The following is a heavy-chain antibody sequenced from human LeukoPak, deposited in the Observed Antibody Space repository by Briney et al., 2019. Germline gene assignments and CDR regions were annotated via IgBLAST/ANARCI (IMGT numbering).Heavy chain of an antibody. J-gene: IGHJ4*02. V-gene: IGHV3-64*01. Sequence: GGSLRLSCAASGFTISTYAMHWVRQAPGKGLEFVSGISSNGAGTYYANSVKGRFTISRDISKNTLYLQMGSLRAEDMAVYYYARTTYTSPDYWGQGTLVTVSS. CDR3: ARTTYTSPDY. CDR1: GFTISTYA. D-gene: IGHD1-14*01. CDR2: ISSNGAGT.